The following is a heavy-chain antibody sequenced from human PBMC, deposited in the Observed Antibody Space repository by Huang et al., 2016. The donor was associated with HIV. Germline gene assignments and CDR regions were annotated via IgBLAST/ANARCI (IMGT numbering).Heavy chain of an antibody. J-gene: IGHJ4*02. CDR3: ARDWSFGSSTSPAD. CDR2: INPKRGGT. D-gene: IGHD6-6*01. V-gene: IGHV1-2*02. Sequence: QVQLVQSGAEVKNPGASVRVSCKASGYTFTDSNIHWVRQAPGQGLEWMGSINPKRGGTIYAQRVQGRITMTRDTTISTVHMDLRRIQSDDTAVYFCARDWSFGSSTSPADWGQGTLVTVSS. CDR1: GYTFTDSN.